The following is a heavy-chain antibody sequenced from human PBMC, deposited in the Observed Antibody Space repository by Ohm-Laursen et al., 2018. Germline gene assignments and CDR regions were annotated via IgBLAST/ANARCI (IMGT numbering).Heavy chain of an antibody. CDR3: ARVSVSSGWTFDY. V-gene: IGHV4-34*01. D-gene: IGHD6-19*01. J-gene: IGHJ4*02. Sequence: SETLSLTCSVSGDSISDSYWSWIRQPPGKGLEWIGEINHSGSTNYNQSLKSRVTISVDTSKNQFSLKLSSVTAADTAVYYCARVSVSSGWTFDYWGQGTLVTVSS. CDR2: INHSGST. CDR1: GDSISDSY.